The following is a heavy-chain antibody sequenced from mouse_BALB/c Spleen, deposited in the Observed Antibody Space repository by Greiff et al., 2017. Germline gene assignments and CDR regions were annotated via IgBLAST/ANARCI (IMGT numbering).Heavy chain of an antibody. Sequence: EVKVEESGPGLVKPSQSLSLTCSVTGYSITSGYYWNWIRQFPGNKLEWMGYISYDGSNNYNPSLKNRISITRDTSKNQFFLKLNSVTTEDTATYYCARFDVWGAGTTVTVSS. J-gene: IGHJ1*01. CDR3: ARFDV. CDR2: ISYDGSN. CDR1: GYSITSGYY. V-gene: IGHV3-6*02.